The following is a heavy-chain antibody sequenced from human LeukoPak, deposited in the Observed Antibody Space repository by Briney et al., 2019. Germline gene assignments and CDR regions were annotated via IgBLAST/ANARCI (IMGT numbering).Heavy chain of an antibody. CDR1: GYSISSSYY. Sequence: SETLSLTCTVSGYSISSSYYWGWIRQPPGKGLEWIGSIYYSGSTYYNPSLKSRVTISVDTSKNQFSLKLSSVTAADTAVYYCARIYNWNYWRAFDIWGQGTMVTVSS. J-gene: IGHJ3*02. CDR3: ARIYNWNYWRAFDI. D-gene: IGHD1-7*01. CDR2: IYYSGST. V-gene: IGHV4-38-2*02.